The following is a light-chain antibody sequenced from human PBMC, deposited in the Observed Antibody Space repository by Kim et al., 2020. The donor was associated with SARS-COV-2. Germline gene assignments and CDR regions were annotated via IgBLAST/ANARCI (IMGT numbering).Light chain of an antibody. CDR2: STS. J-gene: IGLJ2*01. V-gene: IGLV7-43*01. CDR3: LLYYGDGQLL. Sequence: GGTVTLTCVSSTATVTSGYFPSWFQQKPGQAPRALIYSTSNKHSWTPARFSGSLLGGKAALTLSSVQPEDEAEYYCLLYYGDGQLLFGGGTQLTVL. CDR1: TATVTSGYF.